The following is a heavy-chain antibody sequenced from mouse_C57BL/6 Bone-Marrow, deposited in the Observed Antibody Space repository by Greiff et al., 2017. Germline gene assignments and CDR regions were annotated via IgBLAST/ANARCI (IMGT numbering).Heavy chain of an antibody. J-gene: IGHJ2*01. Sequence: VQLQQSGAELVKPGASVKLSCTASGFNIKDYYIHWVKQRTEQGLDWIGRIDPEDGETKYAPKFQDKATITADTSSNTAYLQLISLTSEDTAGYYCTRSLIYYGTNYWGQGTTLTVSS. CDR3: TRSLIYYGTNY. CDR2: IDPEDGET. D-gene: IGHD1-1*01. V-gene: IGHV14-2*01. CDR1: GFNIKDYY.